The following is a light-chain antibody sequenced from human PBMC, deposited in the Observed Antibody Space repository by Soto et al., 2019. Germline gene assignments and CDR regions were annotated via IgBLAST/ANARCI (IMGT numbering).Light chain of an antibody. CDR3: QQYNSYSPWT. V-gene: IGKV1-5*01. J-gene: IGKJ1*01. Sequence: DIHMTQSPSTLSACVGDRVTITCRASQSINTWLAWYQQKPGEAPNLLIYDASSLESGVPSRFSGSGSGTEFTLIISSLQPDDFATYYCQQYNSYSPWTFGQGTKVYIK. CDR1: QSINTW. CDR2: DAS.